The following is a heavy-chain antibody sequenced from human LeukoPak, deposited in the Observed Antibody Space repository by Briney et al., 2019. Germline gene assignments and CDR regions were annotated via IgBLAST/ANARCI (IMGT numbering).Heavy chain of an antibody. J-gene: IGHJ4*02. D-gene: IGHD3-9*01. CDR3: ARSFYDILIGYYQYFDY. CDR1: GFTFSDYY. CDR2: IYRDGSS. V-gene: IGHV3-66*01. Sequence: GGSLRLSCVASGFTFSDYYMSWVRQAPGKGLEWVSVIYRDGSSYYAESVKGRFTISRDNSKNTLYIQMNSLRAEDTAVYYCARSFYDILIGYYQYFDYWGQGTLVTVSS.